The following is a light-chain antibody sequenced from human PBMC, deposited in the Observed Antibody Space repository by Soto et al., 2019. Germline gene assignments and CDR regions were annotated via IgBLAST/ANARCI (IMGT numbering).Light chain of an antibody. J-gene: IGKJ2*01. CDR3: QQYDSSPVT. V-gene: IGKV3-20*01. CDR1: QSISASY. Sequence: VVLTQSPGTLSLSPGERVTLSCGASQSISASYLAWYQQKPGQAPRLLIYGASRRATGIPDRFSAGGSGTHFTLTINRLEPEDFAVYYCQQYDSSPVTFGQGTKVEIK. CDR2: GAS.